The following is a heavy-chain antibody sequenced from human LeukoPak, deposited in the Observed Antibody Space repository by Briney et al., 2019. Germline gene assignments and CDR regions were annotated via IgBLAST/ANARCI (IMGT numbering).Heavy chain of an antibody. CDR3: ARGRVYYYGSGRRDFDY. J-gene: IGHJ4*02. Sequence: SETLSLTCAVYGGSFSGYYWSWIRQPPGKGLEWIGGINHSGSTNYNPSLKSRVTISVDTSKNEFSLKLSSVTAADTAVYYCARGRVYYYGSGRRDFDYWGQGTLVTVSS. CDR2: INHSGST. D-gene: IGHD3-10*01. V-gene: IGHV4-34*01. CDR1: GGSFSGYY.